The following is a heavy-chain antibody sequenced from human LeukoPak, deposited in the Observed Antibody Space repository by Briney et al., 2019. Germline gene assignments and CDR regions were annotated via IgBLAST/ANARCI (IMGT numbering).Heavy chain of an antibody. V-gene: IGHV1-2*02. J-gene: IGHJ4*02. CDR3: ARETDWYVGFDY. Sequence: GASVKVSCKASGYTFTGYYMHWVRQAPGQGLEWMGWINPNTGGTNYAQKFQGRVTMTRDASISTAYMELSRLRSDDTAVYYCARETDWYVGFDYWGQGTLVTVSS. CDR1: GYTFTGYY. CDR2: INPNTGGT. D-gene: IGHD3/OR15-3a*01.